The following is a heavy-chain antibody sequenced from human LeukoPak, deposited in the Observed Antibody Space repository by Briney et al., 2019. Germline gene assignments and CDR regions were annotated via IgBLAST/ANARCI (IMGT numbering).Heavy chain of an antibody. CDR1: GFTFSSYA. V-gene: IGHV3-30-3*01. CDR2: ISYDGSNK. CDR3: ASQNRAYNWNYAALDY. Sequence: GGSLRLSCAASGFTFSSYAMHWVRQAPSKGLEWVAVISYDGSNKYYADSVKGRFTISRDNSKNTLYLQMNSLRAEDTAVYYCASQNRAYNWNYAALDYWGQGTLVTVSS. D-gene: IGHD1-7*01. J-gene: IGHJ4*02.